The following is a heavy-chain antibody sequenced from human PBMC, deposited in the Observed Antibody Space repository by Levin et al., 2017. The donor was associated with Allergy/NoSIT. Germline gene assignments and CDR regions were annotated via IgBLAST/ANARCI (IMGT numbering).Heavy chain of an antibody. CDR1: EFSFSTYS. D-gene: IGHD1-26*01. Sequence: PGGSLRLSCAASEFSFSTYSLNWVRQAPGKGLEWVSCISSSSSHIYYADSVKGRFAISSDNAKNSLYLQMGRLRAEDKALYYCVRSSGTYLALDACDFWGQGTMVTVSS. J-gene: IGHJ3*01. CDR2: ISSSSSHI. CDR3: VRSSGTYLALDACDF. V-gene: IGHV3-48*01.